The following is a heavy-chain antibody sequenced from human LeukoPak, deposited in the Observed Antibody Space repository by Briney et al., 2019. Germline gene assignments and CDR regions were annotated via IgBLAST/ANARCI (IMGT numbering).Heavy chain of an antibody. V-gene: IGHV4-59*01. Sequence: PSETLSLTCIVSGGSIGNYYWNWIRQPPGKGLEWIGYTSYSGNTIYNPSLKSRVTISIDPFKNQLSLKVTSVTAADTAVYYCARDHGYSGMDVWGQGTTVTISS. CDR2: TSYSGNT. J-gene: IGHJ6*02. CDR1: GGSIGNYY. CDR3: ARDHGYSGMDV.